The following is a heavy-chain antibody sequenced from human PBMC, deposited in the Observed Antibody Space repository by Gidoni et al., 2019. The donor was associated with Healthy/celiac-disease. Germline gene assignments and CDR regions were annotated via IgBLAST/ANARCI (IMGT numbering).Heavy chain of an antibody. CDR1: GFTSGSYA. D-gene: IGHD5-12*01. CDR2: ISYNGSNK. J-gene: IGHJ6*02. CDR3: ARGDRYSGYEYYYYYGMDV. V-gene: IGHV3-30-3*01. Sequence: QVQLVESGGGSVQPGRSLRLSCAASGFTSGSYAMHWVRQAQGKGLEWVAVISYNGSNKYYADSVKGRFTISRDNSKNTLYLQMNSLRAEDTAVYYCARGDRYSGYEYYYYYGMDVWGQGTTVTVSS.